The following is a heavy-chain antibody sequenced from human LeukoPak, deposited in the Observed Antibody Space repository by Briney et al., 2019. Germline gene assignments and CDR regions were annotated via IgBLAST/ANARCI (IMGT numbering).Heavy chain of an antibody. J-gene: IGHJ6*03. CDR1: GGSISSYY. CDR3: ARGTRGYSYGPPPYYYYMDV. CDR2: IYYSGST. Sequence: SETLSLTCTVSGGSISSYYWSWIRQPPGKGLEWIGYIYYSGSTNYNPSLKSRVTISVDTSKNQFSLKLSSVTAADTAVYYCARGTRGYSYGPPPYYYYMDVWGKGTTVTISS. V-gene: IGHV4-59*01. D-gene: IGHD5-18*01.